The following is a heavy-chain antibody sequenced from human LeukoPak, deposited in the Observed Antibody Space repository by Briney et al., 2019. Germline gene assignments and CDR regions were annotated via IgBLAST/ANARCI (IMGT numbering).Heavy chain of an antibody. CDR2: IYYSGST. J-gene: IGHJ4*02. Sequence: PSETLSLTCTVSGGSISSRSYYWGWIRQPPGKGLEWIGSIYYSGSTYYNPSLKSRVTISVDTSKNQFSLKLSSVTAADTAVYYCARLGYDSSGYPNYFDYWGQGTLVTVSS. CDR3: ARLGYDSSGYPNYFDY. V-gene: IGHV4-39*01. D-gene: IGHD3-22*01. CDR1: GGSISSRSYY.